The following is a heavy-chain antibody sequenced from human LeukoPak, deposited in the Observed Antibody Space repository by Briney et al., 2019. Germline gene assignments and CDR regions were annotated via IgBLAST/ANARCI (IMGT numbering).Heavy chain of an antibody. CDR1: GGSISNNNYL. V-gene: IGHV4-61*05. D-gene: IGHD5-12*01. CDR3: ARASPVDPRAFDI. Sequence: SETLSLTCTVSGGSISNNNYLWGWIRQPPGKGLEWIGYIYYSGSTNYNPSLKSRVTISVDTSKNQFSLKLSSVTAADTAVYYCARASPVDPRAFDIWGQGTMVTVSS. CDR2: IYYSGST. J-gene: IGHJ3*02.